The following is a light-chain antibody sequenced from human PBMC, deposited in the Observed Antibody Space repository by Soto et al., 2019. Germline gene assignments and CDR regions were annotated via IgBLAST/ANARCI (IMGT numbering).Light chain of an antibody. Sequence: QSVLXQPPAASGTPGQRVTSSCSGGSSNIGTNAVNWYQQLPGTAPKLLIYNNNQRPSGVPDRFSGSKSGTSASLAISGLQSEDEADYYCAAWDDSLNGYVFGTGTKVTVL. CDR2: NNN. CDR3: AAWDDSLNGYV. CDR1: SSNIGTNA. V-gene: IGLV1-44*01. J-gene: IGLJ1*01.